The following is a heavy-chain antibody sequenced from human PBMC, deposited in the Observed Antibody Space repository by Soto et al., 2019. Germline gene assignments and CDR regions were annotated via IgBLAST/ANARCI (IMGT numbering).Heavy chain of an antibody. J-gene: IGHJ5*02. Sequence: AGGSLRLSCATSGFTCSEYSMHWVRQAPVKGLQYVSTISSDGYISYYADSVKGRFTISRYNSKNTLYLEMNSLSPEDTAVYYYLKVSTFFDIMTGYYATNFFDPWGQGTLVTVSS. CDR3: LKVSTFFDIMTGYYATNFFDP. V-gene: IGHV3-64D*06. D-gene: IGHD3-9*01. CDR1: GFTCSEYS. CDR2: ISSDGYIS.